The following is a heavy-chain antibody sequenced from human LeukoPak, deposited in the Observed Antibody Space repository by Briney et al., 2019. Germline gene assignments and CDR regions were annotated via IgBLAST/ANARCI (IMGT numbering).Heavy chain of an antibody. Sequence: ASVKVSCKASGGTFSSYAISWVRQAPGQGLEWMGGIIPIFGTANYAQKFQGRVTITADESTGTAYMELSSLRSEDTAVYYCARDHRVMTTVIDFDYWGQGTLVTVSS. CDR3: ARDHRVMTTVIDFDY. V-gene: IGHV1-69*13. CDR2: IIPIFGTA. CDR1: GGTFSSYA. D-gene: IGHD4-17*01. J-gene: IGHJ4*02.